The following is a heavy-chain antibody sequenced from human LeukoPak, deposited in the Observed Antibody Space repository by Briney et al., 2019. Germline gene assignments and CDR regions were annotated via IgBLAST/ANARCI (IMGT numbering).Heavy chain of an antibody. V-gene: IGHV3-33*06. CDR3: AKDAQRGFDYSNSLEN. CDR2: IWSDGANQ. D-gene: IGHD4-11*01. J-gene: IGHJ4*02. Sequence: GGSLRLSCAASGLTFSHYGMQWVRQAPGKRLEWVAVIWSDGANQYYADSVKGRFTISRDDSGNTVYLQMNSLRPEDTAVYYCAKDAQRGFDYSNSLENWGQGTPVTVST. CDR1: GLTFSHYG.